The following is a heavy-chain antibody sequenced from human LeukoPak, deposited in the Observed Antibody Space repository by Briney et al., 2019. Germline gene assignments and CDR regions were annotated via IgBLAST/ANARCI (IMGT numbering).Heavy chain of an antibody. V-gene: IGHV3-21*01. CDR1: GFTFSSYG. CDR3: ARDRISVAATETSFDY. J-gene: IGHJ4*02. Sequence: GGSLRLSCAASGFTFSSYGMHWVRRAPGKGLEWCSSISGSSSYIYYADSVKGRFTISRGNAKNSLYLQMNSLRAEDTAVYYCARDRISVAATETSFDYWGQGTLVTVSS. CDR2: ISGSSSYI. D-gene: IGHD6-19*01.